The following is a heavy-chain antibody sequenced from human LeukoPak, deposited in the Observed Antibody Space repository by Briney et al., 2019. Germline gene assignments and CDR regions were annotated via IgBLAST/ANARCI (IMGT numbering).Heavy chain of an antibody. J-gene: IGHJ5*02. D-gene: IGHD3-10*01. CDR2: ITSNTNYI. Sequence: GGSLRLSCAASGFTFSSYSMNWVRQAPGTGLEWVSSITSNTNYIYYADSVKGRFTISRDNAKNSLYLQMNSLRAEDTAVYYCARRGGANWFDPWGQGTLVTVSS. CDR3: ARRGGANWFDP. V-gene: IGHV3-21*01. CDR1: GFTFSSYS.